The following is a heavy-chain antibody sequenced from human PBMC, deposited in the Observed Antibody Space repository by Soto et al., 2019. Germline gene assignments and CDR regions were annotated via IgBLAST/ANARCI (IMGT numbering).Heavy chain of an antibody. CDR3: ARGYSSGWQG. J-gene: IGHJ4*02. CDR1: GGTFSSYT. Sequence: GASVKVSCKASGGTFSSYTISWVRQAPGQGLEWMGRIIPIVGITNYAQKFQGRVTMTGDTSTSTVYMELSSLRSEDTAVYYCARGYSSGWQGWGQGTLVTVSS. CDR2: IIPIVGIT. D-gene: IGHD6-19*01. V-gene: IGHV1-69*02.